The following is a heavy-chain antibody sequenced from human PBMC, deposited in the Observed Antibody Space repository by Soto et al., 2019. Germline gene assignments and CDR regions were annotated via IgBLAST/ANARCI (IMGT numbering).Heavy chain of an antibody. V-gene: IGHV4-31*03. D-gene: IGHD3-10*01. CDR1: GGSISSGGYY. CDR2: IYYSGST. CDR3: ARLGLWFGELPDTVY. J-gene: IGHJ4*02. Sequence: QVQLQESGPGLVKPSQTLSLTCTVSGGSISSGGYYWSWIRQHPGKGLEWIGYIYYSGSTYYNPSLKSRVTISVDTSKNQFSLKLSSVTAADTAVYYCARLGLWFGELPDTVYWDQGTLVTVSS.